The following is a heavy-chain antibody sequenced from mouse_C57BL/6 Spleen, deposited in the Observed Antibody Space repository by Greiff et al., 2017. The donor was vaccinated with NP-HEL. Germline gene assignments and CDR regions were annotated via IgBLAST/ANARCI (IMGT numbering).Heavy chain of an antibody. CDR1: GYTFTSYW. Sequence: QFQLQHPVAELVRPGSSVQLSCTASGYTFTSYWMDLVQQRPGQGLEWICNIYPSDSETHYNQKFKDKATLTVDKSSSTAYMQLSSLTSEDSAVYYCARVITTVVAKGYFDVWGTGTTVTVSS. V-gene: IGHV1-61*01. D-gene: IGHD1-1*01. CDR2: IYPSDSET. CDR3: ARVITTVVAKGYFDV. J-gene: IGHJ1*03.